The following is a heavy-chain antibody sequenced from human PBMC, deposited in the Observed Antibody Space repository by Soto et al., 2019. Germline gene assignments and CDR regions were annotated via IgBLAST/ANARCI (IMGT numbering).Heavy chain of an antibody. CDR1: GFIFSHHGM. CDR3: ARIPHYSDTYYMDS. Sequence: TLRLSWVLSGFIFSHHGMHWLRHAPGKGLQWLSLMSHDGNLKFYSTSLKTRLTISEDTSKNQVVLTMTNMDPVDTATYYCARIPHYSDTYYMDSWGQGTLVTVSS. V-gene: IGHV2-70*04. D-gene: IGHD3-10*01. CDR2: MSHDGNLK. J-gene: IGHJ5*02.